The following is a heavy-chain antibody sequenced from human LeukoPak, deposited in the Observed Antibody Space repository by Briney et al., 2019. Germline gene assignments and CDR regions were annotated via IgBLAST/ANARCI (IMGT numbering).Heavy chain of an antibody. V-gene: IGHV3-48*01. D-gene: IGHD5-12*01. Sequence: GGSLRLSCAASGFTCSSYSMNWVRQAPGKGLEWVSYISSSSSTIYYADSVKGRFTISRDNSKNTLYLQMNSLRAEDTAVYYCAKDRSGYEDWGQGTLVTVSS. J-gene: IGHJ4*02. CDR1: GFTCSSYS. CDR2: ISSSSSTI. CDR3: AKDRSGYED.